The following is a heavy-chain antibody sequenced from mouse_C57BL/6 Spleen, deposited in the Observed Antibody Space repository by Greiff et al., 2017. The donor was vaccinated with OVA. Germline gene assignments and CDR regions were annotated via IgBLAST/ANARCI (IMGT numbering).Heavy chain of an antibody. Sequence: ESGPGLVKPSQSLSLTCSVTGYSITSGYHWNWLRQFPGNKLEWMGYISYDGSNNYNPSLKNRISITRDTSKNQFFLKLNSVTTEDTATYYCARQLRLRGYFDDGGKGTTLTVST. CDR3: ARQLRLRGYFDD. CDR2: ISYDGSN. D-gene: IGHD3-2*02. CDR1: GYSITSGYH. V-gene: IGHV3-6*01. J-gene: IGHJ2*01.